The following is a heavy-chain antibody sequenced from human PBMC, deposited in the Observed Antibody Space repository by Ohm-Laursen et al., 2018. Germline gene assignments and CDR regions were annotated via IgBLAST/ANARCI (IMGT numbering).Heavy chain of an antibody. V-gene: IGHV3-9*01. CDR3: VKECGGTYNF. CDR2: ISWNSGSM. CDR1: GFTFDDYA. J-gene: IGHJ4*02. D-gene: IGHD1-26*01. Sequence: SLRLSCAASGFTFDDYAVHWVRQAPGKGLEWVSGISWNSGSMGYADSVKGRFTISRDNAKNSLYLQMNSLRDEDTAIYYCVKECGGTYNFWGQGTLVSVSS.